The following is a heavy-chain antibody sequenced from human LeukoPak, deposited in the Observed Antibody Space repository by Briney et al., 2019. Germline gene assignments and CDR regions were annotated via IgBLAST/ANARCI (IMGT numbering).Heavy chain of an antibody. D-gene: IGHD2-2*01. CDR1: GGSISSGSYY. CDR3: AREGCSSTSCYLRYYYMDV. V-gene: IGHV4-61*02. CDR2: IYASGST. Sequence: NPSETLSLTCTVSGGSISSGSYYWSWIRQPAGNGLEWIGRIYASGSTNYNPSLKSRVTMSVDTSKNQFSLNLSSVTAADTAVYYCAREGCSSTSCYLRYYYMDVWGKGTTVTISS. J-gene: IGHJ6*03.